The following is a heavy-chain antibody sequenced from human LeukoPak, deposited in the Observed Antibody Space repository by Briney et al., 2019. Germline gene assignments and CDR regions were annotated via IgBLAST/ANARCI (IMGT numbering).Heavy chain of an antibody. Sequence: SETLSLTCSVSGDSISSGGYYWHWIRQHPEKGLEWIGYIYSTGTTYYNPSLTSRLTMSLDTSKNQFSLKVTSVTAADTAVYFCARDRPDTTSPTTVGRFDPWGQGTLVTVSS. CDR1: GDSISSGGYY. CDR3: ARDRPDTTSPTTVGRFDP. V-gene: IGHV4-31*03. J-gene: IGHJ5*02. D-gene: IGHD1-26*01. CDR2: IYSTGTT.